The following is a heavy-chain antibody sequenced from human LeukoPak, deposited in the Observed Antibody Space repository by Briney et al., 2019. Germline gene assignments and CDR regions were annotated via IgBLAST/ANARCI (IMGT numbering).Heavy chain of an antibody. CDR3: AKDLSMIRFGGDYYYYGMDV. Sequence: GGSLRLSCAASGFTFSSYWMHWVRHAPGKGLVWVSRISPDGRITTYADSVKGRVTISRDNSKNTVFLQMNSLSTEDTAVYHCAKDLSMIRFGGDYYYYGMDVWGQGTTVTVSS. CDR2: ISPDGRIT. V-gene: IGHV3-74*01. CDR1: GFTFSSYW. D-gene: IGHD3-16*01. J-gene: IGHJ6*02.